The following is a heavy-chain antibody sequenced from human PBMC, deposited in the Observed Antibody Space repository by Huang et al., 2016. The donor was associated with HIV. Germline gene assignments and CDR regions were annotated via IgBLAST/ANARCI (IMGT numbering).Heavy chain of an antibody. CDR1: GYTFTSYD. J-gene: IGHJ5*02. V-gene: IGHV1-8*01. CDR3: ARSSSSWSNWFDP. Sequence: QVQLVQSGAEVKKPGASVKVSCKASGYTFTSYDINWVRQATGQGLEGMVWMNPSNGNTGYAQKVQGRVTMTRNTSISTAYMELSSLRSEDTAVYYCARSSSSWSNWFDPWGQGTLVTVSS. D-gene: IGHD6-13*01. CDR2: MNPSNGNT.